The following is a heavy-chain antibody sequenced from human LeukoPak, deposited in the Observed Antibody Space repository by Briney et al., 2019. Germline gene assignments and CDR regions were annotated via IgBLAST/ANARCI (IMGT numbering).Heavy chain of an antibody. CDR1: GYTFTGYY. V-gene: IGHV1-2*02. D-gene: IGHD4-17*01. J-gene: IGHJ1*01. CDR2: INPNSGGT. CDR3: ARGGVGDYTSEYFQH. Sequence: RASVKVSCKASGYTFTGYYMHWVRQAPGQGLEWMGWINPNSGGTNYAQKFQGRVTMTRDTSISTAYMELSRLRSDDTAVYYCARGGVGDYTSEYFQHWGQGTLVTVSS.